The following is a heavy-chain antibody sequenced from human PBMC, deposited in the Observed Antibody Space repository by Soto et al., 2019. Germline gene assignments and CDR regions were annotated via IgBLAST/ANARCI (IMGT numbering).Heavy chain of an antibody. CDR1: GFTFSSYG. V-gene: IGHV3-7*01. Sequence: GGSLRLSCAASGFTFSSYGMSWVRQAPGKGLEWVANIKQDGSEKYYVDSVKGRFTISRDNAKNSLYLQMNSLRAEDTAVYYCARGMRYSSGWYYFDYWGQGTLVTVSS. J-gene: IGHJ4*02. CDR3: ARGMRYSSGWYYFDY. CDR2: IKQDGSEK. D-gene: IGHD6-19*01.